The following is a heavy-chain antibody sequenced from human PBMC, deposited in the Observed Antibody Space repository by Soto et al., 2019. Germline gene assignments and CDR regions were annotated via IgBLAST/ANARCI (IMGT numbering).Heavy chain of an antibody. CDR1: GYTFTSYY. J-gene: IGHJ6*02. D-gene: IGHD2-2*01. V-gene: IGHV1-46*01. Sequence: ASVKVSCKASGYTFTSYYMHWVRQAPGQGLEWMGIINPSGGSTSYAQKFQGRVTMTRDTSTSTVYMELSSLRSEDTAVYYCAITQKKGDIVVAPAAPLGYYYGMDVWGQGTTVTVSS. CDR2: INPSGGST. CDR3: AITQKKGDIVVAPAAPLGYYYGMDV.